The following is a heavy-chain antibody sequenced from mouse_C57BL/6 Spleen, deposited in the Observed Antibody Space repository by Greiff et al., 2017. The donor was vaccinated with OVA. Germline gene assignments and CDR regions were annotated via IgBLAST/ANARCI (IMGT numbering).Heavy chain of an antibody. V-gene: IGHV1-81*01. CDR1: GYTFTSYG. D-gene: IGHD2-3*01. J-gene: IGHJ2*01. CDR2: IYPRSGNT. CDR3: ARGGNDGYYFDY. Sequence: QVQLQQSGAELARPGASVKLSCKASGYTFTSYGISWVKQRTGQGLEWIGEIYPRSGNTYYNEKFKGKATLTADNSSSTAYMELRSLTSEDSAVYFCARGGNDGYYFDYWGQGTTLTVSS.